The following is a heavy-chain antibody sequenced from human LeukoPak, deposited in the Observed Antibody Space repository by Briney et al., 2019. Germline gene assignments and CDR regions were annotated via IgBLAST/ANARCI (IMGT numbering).Heavy chain of an antibody. CDR3: ARMGGYSGYATH. V-gene: IGHV4-59*08. CDR1: GGSISPYY. J-gene: IGHJ4*02. Sequence: PSETLSLTCSVSGGSISPYYWSWIRQPPGKGLEWIGYIYSSGSANYNPSLKSRVTISVDTSKNHLSLKLSSVTAADTAAYYCARMGGYSGYATHWGQGTLVTVSS. D-gene: IGHD5-12*01. CDR2: IYSSGSA.